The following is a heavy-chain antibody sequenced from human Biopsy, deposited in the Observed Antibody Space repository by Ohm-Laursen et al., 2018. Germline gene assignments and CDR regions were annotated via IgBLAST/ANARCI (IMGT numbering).Heavy chain of an antibody. J-gene: IGHJ3*02. CDR3: AGIVLGPTNDAFDI. CDR1: GGSISGSS. V-gene: IGHV4-59*07. CDR2: ISYSRDT. Sequence: SDTLSLTCTVSGGSISGSSWSWIRQAPGKGLEWIGYISYSRDTNYNPSLKSRITISVDTSKNHFSLNLNSVTAADTAVYYCAGIVLGPTNDAFDIWGQGTMVTVSS. D-gene: IGHD1-26*01.